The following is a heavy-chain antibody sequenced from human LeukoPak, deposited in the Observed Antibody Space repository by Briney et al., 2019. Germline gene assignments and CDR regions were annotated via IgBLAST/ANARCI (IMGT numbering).Heavy chain of an antibody. CDR3: ARQFGLYSSSFFDY. D-gene: IGHD6-13*01. CDR1: GYSFTSYW. V-gene: IGHV5-51*01. Sequence: KIGESLKISCEGSGYSFTSYWIGWVRQMPGKGLEWMGIIYPGDSDTRYSPSFQGQVTISADKSISTAYLQWSSLRASDTAMYYCARQFGLYSSSFFDYWGQGTLVTVSS. J-gene: IGHJ4*02. CDR2: IYPGDSDT.